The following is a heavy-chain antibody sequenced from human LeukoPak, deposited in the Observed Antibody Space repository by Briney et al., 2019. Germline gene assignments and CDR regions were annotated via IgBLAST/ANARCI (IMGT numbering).Heavy chain of an antibody. CDR1: GFTFSDYS. CDR2: IGANSAI. CDR3: AREGYYGAFDI. V-gene: IGHV3-48*01. J-gene: IGHJ3*02. D-gene: IGHD3-10*01. Sequence: PGGSLRLSCAASGFTFSDYSMNWVRQAPGKGLEWVSYIGANSAIYYADSVKGRFTISRDNAKNSLSLQMNSLRGDDTAVYYCAREGYYGAFDIWGQGTVVTASS.